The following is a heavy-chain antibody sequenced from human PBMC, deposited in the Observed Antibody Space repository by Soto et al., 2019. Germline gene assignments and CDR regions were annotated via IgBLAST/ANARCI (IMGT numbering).Heavy chain of an antibody. CDR3: ARDYSSYGPFDY. CDR1: GFTFSSYA. CDR2: ISGNGGST. Sequence: GGSLRLSCAASGFTFSSYAMSWVRQGPGKGLEWVSSISGNGGSTYYADSVKGRFTISRDNAKNSLYLQMNSLRAEDTAVYYCARDYSSYGPFDYWGQGTLVTVSS. J-gene: IGHJ4*02. D-gene: IGHD5-18*01. V-gene: IGHV3-23*01.